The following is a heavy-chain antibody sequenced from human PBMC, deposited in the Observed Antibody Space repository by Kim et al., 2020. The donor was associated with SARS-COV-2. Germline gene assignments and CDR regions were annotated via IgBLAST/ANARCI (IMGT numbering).Heavy chain of an antibody. J-gene: IGHJ4*02. D-gene: IGHD3-10*01. Sequence: ADSVKGRFTISRDNSKNTLYLQMNSLRAEDTAVYYCARGGYYGSGNPGGYWGQGTLVTVSS. V-gene: IGHV3-33*01. CDR3: ARGGYYGSGNPGGY.